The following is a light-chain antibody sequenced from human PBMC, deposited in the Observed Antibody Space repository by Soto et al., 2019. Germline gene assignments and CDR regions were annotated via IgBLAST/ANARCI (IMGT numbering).Light chain of an antibody. J-gene: IGKJ4*01. CDR1: QSVSSY. CDR2: DAS. Sequence: EIVLTQSPATLSLSPGERVTLSCRASQSVSSYLAWYQQKPGQAPRLLIYDASNRATGIPARFSGSGSGTDFTLTISSLEPEDFALYYCQQRSDWQVTTFGGGTKVEIK. V-gene: IGKV3-11*01. CDR3: QQRSDWQVTT.